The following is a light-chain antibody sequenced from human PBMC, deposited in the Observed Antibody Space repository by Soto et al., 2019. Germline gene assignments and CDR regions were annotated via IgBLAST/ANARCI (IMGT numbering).Light chain of an antibody. Sequence: EIVLTQSPGTLAFATGERATLSCRASQSVSSSYLAWYQQKPGQAPRLLIYGASSMATGIPDRFSGSGSGTDFTLTISRLEPEDFAVYYCQQYGSSPSTFGQGTRLEIK. CDR1: QSVSSSY. V-gene: IGKV3-20*01. CDR2: GAS. J-gene: IGKJ5*01. CDR3: QQYGSSPST.